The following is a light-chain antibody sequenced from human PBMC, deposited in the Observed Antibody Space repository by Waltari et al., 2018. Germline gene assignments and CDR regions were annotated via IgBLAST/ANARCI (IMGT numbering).Light chain of an antibody. J-gene: IGKJ2*01. Sequence: EIVMTQSPATLSVSPGERATPSCRASQSVSSNLAWYQPKPGQAPRLLIYGASTRATGIPARFSGSGSGTEFTLTISSLQSEDFAVYYCQQYNNWYTFGQGTKLEIK. CDR1: QSVSSN. CDR3: QQYNNWYT. CDR2: GAS. V-gene: IGKV3-15*01.